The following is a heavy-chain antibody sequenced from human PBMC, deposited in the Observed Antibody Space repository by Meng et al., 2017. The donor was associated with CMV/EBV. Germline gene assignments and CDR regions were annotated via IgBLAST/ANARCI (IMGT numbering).Heavy chain of an antibody. Sequence: SETLSPTCAVYGGSFSGYYWSWIRQPPGKGLDWVGEINHRGSTNYNPSLKSRVTISVDTSKNQFSLKLSSVTAADTAVYYCAGGGSVFSIWGQGTMVTVSS. J-gene: IGHJ3*02. V-gene: IGHV4-34*01. CDR2: INHRGST. CDR1: GGSFSGYY. D-gene: IGHD3-10*01. CDR3: AGGGSVFSI.